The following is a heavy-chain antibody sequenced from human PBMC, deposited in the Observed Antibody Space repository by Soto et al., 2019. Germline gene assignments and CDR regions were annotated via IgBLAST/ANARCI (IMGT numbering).Heavy chain of an antibody. J-gene: IGHJ4*02. Sequence: GGSLRLSCAASGFTFSSYAMSWVRQAPGKGLEWVSAISGSGGSTYYADSVKGRFTISRDNSKNTLYLQMNSLRAEDTAVYYCAKGEEQWLAQYYFDYWGQGTLVTVSS. V-gene: IGHV3-23*01. CDR1: GFTFSSYA. CDR3: AKGEEQWLAQYYFDY. CDR2: ISGSGGST. D-gene: IGHD6-19*01.